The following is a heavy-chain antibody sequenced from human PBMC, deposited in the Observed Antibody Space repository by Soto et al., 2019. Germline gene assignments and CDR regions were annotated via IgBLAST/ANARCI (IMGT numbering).Heavy chain of an antibody. CDR1: GFTFSSYA. D-gene: IGHD3-10*01. CDR3: AKDRLASGSGVRFDP. J-gene: IGHJ5*02. Sequence: EVQLLESGGGLVQPGGSLRLSCAASGFTFSSYAMSWVRQAPGKGLEWVSAISGSGADTYYADSVKGRFTISRDNPKNTRYLQMNSLRDEDAALYYCAKDRLASGSGVRFDPWGQGTLVTVSS. CDR2: ISGSGADT. V-gene: IGHV3-23*01.